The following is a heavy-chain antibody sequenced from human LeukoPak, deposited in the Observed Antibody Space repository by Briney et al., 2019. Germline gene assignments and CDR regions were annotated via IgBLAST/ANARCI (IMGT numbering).Heavy chain of an antibody. D-gene: IGHD3-3*01. V-gene: IGHV3-23*01. Sequence: GGSLRLSCAASGFTFSSYAMSWVRQAPGKGLEWVSAISGSGGSTYYADSVKGRFTISRDNSKNTLYLQMNSLRAEDTAVYYCAKFVSLEWLPTIPNFDYWGQGTLVTVSS. CDR1: GFTFSSYA. J-gene: IGHJ4*02. CDR3: AKFVSLEWLPTIPNFDY. CDR2: ISGSGGST.